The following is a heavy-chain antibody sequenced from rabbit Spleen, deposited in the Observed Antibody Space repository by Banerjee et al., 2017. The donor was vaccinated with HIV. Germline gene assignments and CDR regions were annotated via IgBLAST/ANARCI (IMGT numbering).Heavy chain of an antibody. V-gene: IGHV1S40*01. CDR2: IDGDSSGSS. J-gene: IGHJ4*01. D-gene: IGHD2-1*01. CDR3: ARDGDGATKRSFFNL. CDR1: GFSFSSSYD. Sequence: VESGGDLVKPGASLTLTCTASGFSFSSSYDMCWVRQAPGKGLEWIGCIDGDSSGSSYYATWAKGRFTISKTSSTTVTLQMTSLTAADTATYFCARDGDGATKRSFFNLWGPGTLVTVS.